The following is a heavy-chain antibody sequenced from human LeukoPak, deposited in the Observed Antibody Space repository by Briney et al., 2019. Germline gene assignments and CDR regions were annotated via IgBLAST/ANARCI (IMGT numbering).Heavy chain of an antibody. Sequence: PSETLSLTCTVSGCSISSYYWSWIRQPPGKGLEWIGYIYYSGSTNYNPSLKSRVTISVDTSKNHFSLKLSSVAAAETAVYYCARDRITYYDILTGHYYYYGMDVWGQGTTVTVSS. CDR3: ARDRITYYDILTGHYYYYGMDV. V-gene: IGHV4-59*01. CDR1: GCSISSYY. CDR2: IYYSGST. J-gene: IGHJ6*02. D-gene: IGHD3-9*01.